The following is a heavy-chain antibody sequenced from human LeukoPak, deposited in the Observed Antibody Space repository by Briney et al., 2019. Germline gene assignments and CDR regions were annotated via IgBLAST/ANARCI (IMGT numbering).Heavy chain of an antibody. D-gene: IGHD3-22*01. CDR2: IHYSGST. Sequence: PSETLSLTCAVSGGSISRYYWNWIRQPPGERLEWIGWIHYSGSTAYNPSLESRVTMSVDTSKNHISLKMTSVTAADTATYYCARWGYSDSITYFVVDYWGQGVPVTVSS. V-gene: IGHV4-59*01. CDR3: ARWGYSDSITYFVVDY. J-gene: IGHJ4*02. CDR1: GGSISRYY.